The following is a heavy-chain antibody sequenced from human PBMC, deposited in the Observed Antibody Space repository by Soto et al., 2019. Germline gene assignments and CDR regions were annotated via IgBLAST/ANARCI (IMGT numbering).Heavy chain of an antibody. J-gene: IGHJ4*02. V-gene: IGHV3-33*01. CDR2: ILYDGSNK. CDR3: AGGTYYFDC. CDR1: GFTFSNYG. D-gene: IGHD1-26*01. Sequence: QVQLVESGGDVVQPGRSLRLSCAASGFTFSNYGMHWARQAPGKGLEWVAAILYDGSNKYYADSVKGRFTISRDNSKNPLYLQMNSLRAEDTAVYYCAGGTYYFDCCGQGTLVTVSS.